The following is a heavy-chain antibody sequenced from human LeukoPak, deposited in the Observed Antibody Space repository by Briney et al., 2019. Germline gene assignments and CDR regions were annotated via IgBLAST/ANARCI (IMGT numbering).Heavy chain of an antibody. CDR3: ARQCSSTSCYSY. CDR1: GGSISNYY. D-gene: IGHD2-2*01. CDR2: IYYGGST. V-gene: IGHV4-59*04. Sequence: SENLSLTCTVSGGSISNYYWSWIRQPPGKGLEWIGNIYYGGSTFYNPSLKSRVTISLDTSKNQFSLKLSSVTAADTAVYFCARQCSSTSCYSYWGQGTLVTVSS. J-gene: IGHJ4*02.